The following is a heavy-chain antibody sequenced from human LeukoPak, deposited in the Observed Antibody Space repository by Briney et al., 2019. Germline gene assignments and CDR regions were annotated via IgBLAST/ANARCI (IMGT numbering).Heavy chain of an antibody. Sequence: GGSLRLSCAASGFTVSSNDMSWVRQAPGKGLEWVSAIYSSGSTYYAASVKGRFTISRDNSKNTLYLQMNSLRAEDTAVYYCASRRLWYGEDYWGQGTLVTVSS. J-gene: IGHJ4*02. CDR3: ASRRLWYGEDY. CDR2: IYSSGST. D-gene: IGHD3-10*01. CDR1: GFTVSSND. V-gene: IGHV3-53*01.